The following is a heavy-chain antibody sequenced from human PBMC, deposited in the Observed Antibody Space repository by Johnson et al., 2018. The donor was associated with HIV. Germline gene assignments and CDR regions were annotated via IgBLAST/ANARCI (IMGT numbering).Heavy chain of an antibody. V-gene: IGHV3-53*01. CDR1: GFSVRTNY. CDR3: AKDLDSSSWGAFDI. J-gene: IGHJ3*02. Sequence: VQLVESGGGLIQPGGSLRLSCAASGFSVRTNYMSWVRQAPGKGLEWVSVIYSGGSTYYADSVKGRFTISRDNSKNTLYLQMNSLRAEDTAVYYCAKDLDSSSWGAFDIWGQGTMVTVSS. D-gene: IGHD6-6*01. CDR2: IYSGGST.